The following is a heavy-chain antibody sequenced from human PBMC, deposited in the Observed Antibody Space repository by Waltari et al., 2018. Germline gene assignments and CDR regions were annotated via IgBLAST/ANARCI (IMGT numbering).Heavy chain of an antibody. Sequence: EVQLVESGGGLVQPGASLRLSCAASGFAVIRYWMHWVRHAPGKGLVWVARVNSGGSGMIYADSVKGRFTISRDNAKNTLHLQMNSLRVEDTAVYYCARVKFLEWLPQPAVLDYWGQGSLVIVSS. D-gene: IGHD3-3*01. J-gene: IGHJ4*02. CDR1: GFAVIRYW. CDR2: VNSGGSGM. CDR3: ARVKFLEWLPQPAVLDY. V-gene: IGHV3-74*01.